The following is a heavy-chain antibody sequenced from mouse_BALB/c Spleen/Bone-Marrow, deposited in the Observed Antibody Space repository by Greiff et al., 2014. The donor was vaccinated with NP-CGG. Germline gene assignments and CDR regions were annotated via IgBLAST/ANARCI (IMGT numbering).Heavy chain of an antibody. V-gene: IGHV7-3*02. Sequence: DVKLVESGGGLVKPGGSLRLSCKTSGFTFTDYYMNWVRQPPGKALEWLGFIRNKANGYTTEYSASVKGRFTISRENSQSILYLQMNTLRAEDSAAYYCARDIGRLLFDSWGQGTTLTVSS. CDR2: IRNKANGYTT. CDR1: GFTFTDYY. CDR3: ARDIGRLLFDS. J-gene: IGHJ2*01. D-gene: IGHD1-2*01.